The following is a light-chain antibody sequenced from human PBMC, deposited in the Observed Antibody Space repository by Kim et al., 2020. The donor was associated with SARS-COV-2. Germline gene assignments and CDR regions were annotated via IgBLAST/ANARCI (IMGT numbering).Light chain of an antibody. Sequence: GQQKNIACKGNRSDVGGEKYVSWEEQHPGKGPKHRIYDVNNGPSGVSNRFSGAEAGYTASLSISGEQAEDEADYYCISYTSRNSVGFGGGTQLTVL. CDR3: ISYTSRNSVG. J-gene: IGLJ2*01. V-gene: IGLV2-14*03. CDR1: RSDVGGEKY. CDR2: DVN.